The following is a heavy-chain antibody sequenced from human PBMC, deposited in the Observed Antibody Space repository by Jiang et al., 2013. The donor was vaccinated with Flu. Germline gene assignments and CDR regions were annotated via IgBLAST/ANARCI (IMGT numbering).Heavy chain of an antibody. Sequence: KPSETLSLTCAVYGGSFSGYYWSWIRQPPGKGLEWIGEINHSGSTNYNPSLKSRVTISVDTSKNQFSLKLSSVTAADTAVYYCARLTGGMISGYWGQGTLVTVSS. CDR1: GGSFSGYY. J-gene: IGHJ4*02. V-gene: IGHV4-34*01. CDR2: INHSGST. D-gene: IGHD3/OR15-3a*01. CDR3: ARLTGGMISGY.